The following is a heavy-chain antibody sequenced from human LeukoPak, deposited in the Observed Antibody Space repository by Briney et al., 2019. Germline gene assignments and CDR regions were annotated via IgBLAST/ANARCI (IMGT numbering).Heavy chain of an antibody. CDR2: ISYDGTNK. Sequence: PPGGSLRLSCAASGFTFNNYAMHWVRQAPGKGLEWVAVISYDGTNKYYADSVKGRLTISRDNSENTLYLQMNSLRAEDTALYYCAKGIVVVVAATQPSYYYYGMDVWGQGTTVTVSS. V-gene: IGHV3-30-3*01. CDR3: AKGIVVVVAATQPSYYYYGMDV. CDR1: GFTFNNYA. J-gene: IGHJ6*02. D-gene: IGHD2-15*01.